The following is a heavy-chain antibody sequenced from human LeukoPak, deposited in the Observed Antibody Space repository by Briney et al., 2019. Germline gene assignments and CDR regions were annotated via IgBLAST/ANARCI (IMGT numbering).Heavy chain of an antibody. V-gene: IGHV3-48*04. CDR2: ISSSSSTI. D-gene: IGHD3-10*01. CDR3: ARIYEGLWFGEYLTPTYYFDY. CDR1: GFTFNSYS. Sequence: GGSLRLSCAASGFTFNSYSMNWVRQAPGKGLEWVSYISSSSSTIYYADSVKGRFTISRDNAKNSLYLQMNSLRAEDTAVYYCARIYEGLWFGEYLTPTYYFDYWGQGTLVTVSS. J-gene: IGHJ4*02.